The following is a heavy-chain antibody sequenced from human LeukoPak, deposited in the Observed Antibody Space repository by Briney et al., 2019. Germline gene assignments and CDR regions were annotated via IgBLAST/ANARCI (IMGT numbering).Heavy chain of an antibody. Sequence: SVKVSRKASGGTFSSYAISWVRQAPGQGXXXXXXXXXXXXXXXYAQKFQGRVXXXAXESXXXAYMELSSLRSEDTAVYYCXSRPPXXPAALDADYYYYGMDVWGQGTTVTVSS. D-gene: IGHD2-2*01. J-gene: IGHJ6*02. CDR1: GGTFSSYA. CDR2: XXXXXXXX. CDR3: XSRPPXXPAALDADYYYYGMDV. V-gene: IGHV1-69*13.